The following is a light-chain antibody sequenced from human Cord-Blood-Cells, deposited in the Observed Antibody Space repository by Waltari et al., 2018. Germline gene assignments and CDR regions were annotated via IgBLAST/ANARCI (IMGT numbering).Light chain of an antibody. J-gene: IGKJ2*01. V-gene: IGKV4-1*01. CDR3: QQYYSTPYT. Sequence: IVLTQSPDSLAVSLGERATINCKPSKSVLYSSNNKNYLAWYQQKPGHPPKLLIYCASTLESGVPDRFSGSGSGTDFTLTISSLQAEDVAVYYCQQYYSTPYTFGQGTKLEIK. CDR1: KSVLYSSNNKNY. CDR2: CAS.